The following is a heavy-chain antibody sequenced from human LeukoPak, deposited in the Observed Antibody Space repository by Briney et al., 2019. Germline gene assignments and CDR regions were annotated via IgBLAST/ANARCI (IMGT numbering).Heavy chain of an antibody. V-gene: IGHV3-23*01. Sequence: PPGGSLRLSCAASGFTFSSYAMSWVRQAPGKGLEWVSAISGSGGSTYYADSVKGRFTISRDNSKNTLYLQMNSLRAEDTAVYYCAKDWIDCSSTSCYSQEDWFDPWGQGTLVTVSS. CDR1: GFTFSSYA. CDR3: AKDWIDCSSTSCYSQEDWFDP. CDR2: ISGSGGST. D-gene: IGHD2-2*01. J-gene: IGHJ5*02.